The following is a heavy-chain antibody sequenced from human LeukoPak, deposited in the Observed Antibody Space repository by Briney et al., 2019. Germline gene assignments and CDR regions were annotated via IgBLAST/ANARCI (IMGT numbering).Heavy chain of an antibody. CDR1: GGSISSGGYY. V-gene: IGHV4-31*03. CDR3: ARGKYSSSLFDY. Sequence: SQTLSLTCTVSGGSISSGGYYWSWIRQHPGKGLEWIGYIYYSGSTYYNPSLKSRVTISVDTSKSQFSLKLSSVTAADTAVYYCARGKYSSSLFDYWGQGTLVTVSS. D-gene: IGHD6-6*01. CDR2: IYYSGST. J-gene: IGHJ4*02.